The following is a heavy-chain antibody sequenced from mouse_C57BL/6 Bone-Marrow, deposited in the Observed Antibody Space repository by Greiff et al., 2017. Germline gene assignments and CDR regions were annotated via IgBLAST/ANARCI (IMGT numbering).Heavy chain of an antibody. V-gene: IGHV1-81*01. CDR3: ASLLGRRGY. J-gene: IGHJ2*01. CDR2: IYPRSGNT. D-gene: IGHD4-1*01. Sequence: VQLVESGAELARPGASVKLSCKASGHTFTSYGISWVKQRTGQGLEWIGEIYPRSGNTYYNEKFKGKATLTADKSSSTAYMELRSLTSEDSAVYFCASLLGRRGYWGQGTTLTVSS. CDR1: GHTFTSYG.